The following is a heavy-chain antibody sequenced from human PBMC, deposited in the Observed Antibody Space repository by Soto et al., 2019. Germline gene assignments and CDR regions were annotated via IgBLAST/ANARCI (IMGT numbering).Heavy chain of an antibody. J-gene: IGHJ4*02. CDR3: ARPRYTGTYSGRFLDY. CDR2: RYTGTDT. V-gene: IGHV3-53*01. D-gene: IGHD1-26*01. Sequence: PGGSLRLSCAVSRFTVSSSYLTWVRQAPGKGLEWVAVRYTGTDTVYADSVKGRFTISRDTSKNTLYLQMHNPRAEDTAMYFCARPRYTGTYSGRFLDYLGQGSLVTVSS. CDR1: RFTVSSSY.